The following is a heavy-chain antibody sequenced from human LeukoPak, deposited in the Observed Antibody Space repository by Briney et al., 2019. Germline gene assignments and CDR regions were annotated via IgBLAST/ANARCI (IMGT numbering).Heavy chain of an antibody. CDR2: ISGSGGST. V-gene: IGHV3-23*01. Sequence: SGGSLRLPCAASGFTFSSYAMSWVRQAPGKGLEWVSAISGSGGSTYYADSVKGRFTISRDNSKNTLYLQMNSLRAEDTAVYYCAKDFSQPLSLEDIVVVPAARGSHYWGQGTLVTVSS. CDR3: AKDFSQPLSLEDIVVVPAARGSHY. J-gene: IGHJ4*02. CDR1: GFTFSSYA. D-gene: IGHD2-2*01.